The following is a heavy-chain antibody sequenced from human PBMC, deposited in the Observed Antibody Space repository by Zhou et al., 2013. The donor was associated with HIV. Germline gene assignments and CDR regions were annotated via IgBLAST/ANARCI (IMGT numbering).Heavy chain of an antibody. CDR3: GRRGSWGDRTTIIRGGVDV. V-gene: IGHV1-69*12. D-gene: IGHD3-10*01. Sequence: QVHLVQSGAEVKKPGSSVKVSCKASGGTFSTYAISWVRQAPGQGLEWMGGIIPIFGTTNYAQKFQGRVTITADESTSTASMELSSLTSEDTAVYYCGRRGSWGDRTTIIRGGVDVWGQGTTVSVSS. CDR2: IIPIFGTT. J-gene: IGHJ6*02. CDR1: GGTFSTYA.